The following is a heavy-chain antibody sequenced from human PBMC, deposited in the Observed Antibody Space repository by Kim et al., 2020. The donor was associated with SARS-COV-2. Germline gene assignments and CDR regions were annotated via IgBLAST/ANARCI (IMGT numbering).Heavy chain of an antibody. CDR2: ISHSGST. CDR3: ARGIAAAGTRLNWFDP. V-gene: IGHV4-34*01. J-gene: IGHJ5*02. Sequence: AETLSLTCAVYGGSFSGYYWSWIRQPPGKGLEWIGEISHSGSTNYNPSLKSRVTISVDTSKNHFSLKLSSVTAAATAVYYCARGIAAAGTRLNWFDPWGQRTLVTAS. CDR1: GGSFSGYY. D-gene: IGHD6-13*01.